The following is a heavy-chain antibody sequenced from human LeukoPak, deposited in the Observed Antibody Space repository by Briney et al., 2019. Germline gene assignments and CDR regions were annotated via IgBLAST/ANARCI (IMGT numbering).Heavy chain of an antibody. J-gene: IGHJ1*01. CDR3: ARAGPQRWLQPEKH. Sequence: ASVKVSCKASGYTFTSYGISWVRQAPGQGLEWMGWISAYNGNTNYAQKLQGRITMTTDTSTSTAYMELRSLRSDDTAVYYCARAGPQRWLQPEKHWGQGTLVTVSS. CDR1: GYTFTSYG. CDR2: ISAYNGNT. D-gene: IGHD5-24*01. V-gene: IGHV1-18*01.